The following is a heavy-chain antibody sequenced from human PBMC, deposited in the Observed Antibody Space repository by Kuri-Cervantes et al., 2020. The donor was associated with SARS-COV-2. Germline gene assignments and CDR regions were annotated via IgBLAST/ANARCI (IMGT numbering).Heavy chain of an antibody. CDR3: ARGSEAVDY. V-gene: IGHV1-69*04. CDR2: IIPILSIT. CDR1: GGTFRNYA. J-gene: IGHJ4*02. D-gene: IGHD3-3*01. Sequence: SVKVSCKASGGTFRNYAISWVRQAPGQGLEWMGRIIPILSITNYAQKFHDRVTFSADKSTTTVYMELSSLRSEDTAVYYCARGSEAVDYWGQGTLVTVLL.